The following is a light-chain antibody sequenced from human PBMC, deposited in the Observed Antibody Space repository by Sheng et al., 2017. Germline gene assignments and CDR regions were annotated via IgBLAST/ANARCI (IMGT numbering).Light chain of an antibody. CDR1: QDISRA. Sequence: AIQLTQSPSSLSASVGDRVTITCRASQDISRALAWYQHKPGNAPTLLIYDASSLPSGVPSRFSGSGSETDFTLTISSLQPEDFATYYCQQSYSTLYTFGQGTKLEIK. CDR2: DAS. V-gene: IGKV1-13*02. J-gene: IGKJ2*01. CDR3: QQSYSTLYT.